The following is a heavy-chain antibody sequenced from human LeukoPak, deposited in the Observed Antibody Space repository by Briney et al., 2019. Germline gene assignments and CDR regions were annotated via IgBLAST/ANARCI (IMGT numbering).Heavy chain of an antibody. J-gene: IGHJ5*02. CDR3: ARDNSVRDEAWWFSP. D-gene: IGHD5-24*01. CDR1: GFTFSSYS. CDR2: ISSSSSTI. Sequence: GGSLRLSCAASGFTFSSYSMNWVRQAPGKGLEWVSYISSSSSTIYYADSVKGRFTISRDNAKNSLYLQMNSLRAEDTAVYYCARDNSVRDEAWWFSPWGQGTLVTVSS. V-gene: IGHV3-48*01.